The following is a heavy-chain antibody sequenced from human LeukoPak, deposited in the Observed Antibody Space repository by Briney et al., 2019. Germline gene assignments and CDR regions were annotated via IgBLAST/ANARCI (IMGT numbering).Heavy chain of an antibody. D-gene: IGHD2-21*02. V-gene: IGHV5-51*01. CDR1: GYSFTSYW. Sequence: GESLKISCKGSGYSFTSYWIGWVRQMPGKGLEWMGIIYPGDSDTRYSPSFQGQVTISADKSISTAYLQWSSLKASDTAMYYCARSRICGGDCYSEFDYWGQGTLVTVSS. J-gene: IGHJ4*02. CDR2: IYPGDSDT. CDR3: ARSRICGGDCYSEFDY.